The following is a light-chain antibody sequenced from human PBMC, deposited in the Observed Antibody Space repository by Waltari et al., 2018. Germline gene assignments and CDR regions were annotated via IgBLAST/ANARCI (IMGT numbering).Light chain of an antibody. CDR3: QQYDRSRT. Sequence: DIVMTQSPDSLAVSLGERATIDCKSSQRVFYRSDNKNYLAWYQHKPGQPPKLLFYWASTRESGVPDRFSASGSVTDFTLTINSLQAEDVAVYYCQQYDRSRTFGQGTKVEIK. J-gene: IGKJ1*01. CDR2: WAS. CDR1: QRVFYRSDNKNY. V-gene: IGKV4-1*01.